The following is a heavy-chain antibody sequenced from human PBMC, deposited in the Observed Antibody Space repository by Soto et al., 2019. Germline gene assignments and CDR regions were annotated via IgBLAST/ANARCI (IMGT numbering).Heavy chain of an antibody. D-gene: IGHD1-26*01. J-gene: IGHJ5*01. CDR3: ARSSGGVFGIIIEGSNWFGS. CDR1: EDPFTSYY. CDR2: INPNGGST. Sequence: XAVKLSCNAPEDPFTSYYRDWVRQAPGQGLEWMGIINPNGGSTRYAQKFQGRVTFTRDTPASTVYLELRSLRSDDTAFYYCARSSGGVFGIIIEGSNWFGSWGQGTLVTVSS. V-gene: IGHV1-46*01.